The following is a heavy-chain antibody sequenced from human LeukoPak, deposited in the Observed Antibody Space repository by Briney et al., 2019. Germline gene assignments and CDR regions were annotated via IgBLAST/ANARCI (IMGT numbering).Heavy chain of an antibody. V-gene: IGHV3-23*01. CDR2: ISGSGGST. CDR3: ANLDSSGFPLDY. J-gene: IGHJ4*02. CDR1: GFTFSSYA. D-gene: IGHD3-22*01. Sequence: PGGSLSLSCAASGFTFSSYAMSWVRQAPGKGLEWVSAISGSGGSTYYADSVKGRFTISRDSSKNTLYLQMNSLRAEDTAVYYCANLDSSGFPLDYGGQGTLVTVSS.